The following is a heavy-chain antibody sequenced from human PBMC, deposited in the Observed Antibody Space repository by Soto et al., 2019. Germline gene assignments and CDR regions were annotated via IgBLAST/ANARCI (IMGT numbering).Heavy chain of an antibody. CDR1: GFTFSNAG. J-gene: IGHJ6*03. Sequence: GGSLRLSCAASGFTFSNAGMSWVRQAPGKGLEWVGRIKSKTDGGTTDYAAPVKGRFTISRDDSKHTLYLQMNSLKTEDTSVYYCATETPSNYYYYYMDVWGKGTTVTVSS. CDR3: ATETPSNYYYYYMDV. CDR2: IKSKTDGGTT. V-gene: IGHV3-15*01. D-gene: IGHD4-4*01.